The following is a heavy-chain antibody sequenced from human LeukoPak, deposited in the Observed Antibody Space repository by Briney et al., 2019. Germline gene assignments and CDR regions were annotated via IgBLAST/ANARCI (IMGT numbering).Heavy chain of an antibody. Sequence: GGSLRLSCAASGFTFSDHYMDWVRQAPGKGLEWVANIKQDGSETYYVDSVKGRFTISRDNAENSLYLQMNSLRAEDTAVYYCARDTISGVDYFDYWGQGTLVTVSS. V-gene: IGHV3-7*01. CDR1: GFTFSDHY. J-gene: IGHJ4*02. CDR2: IKQDGSET. D-gene: IGHD3-9*01. CDR3: ARDTISGVDYFDY.